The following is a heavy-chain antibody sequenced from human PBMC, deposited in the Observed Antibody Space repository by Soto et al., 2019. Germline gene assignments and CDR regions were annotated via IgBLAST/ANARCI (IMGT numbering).Heavy chain of an antibody. V-gene: IGHV4-30-2*01. J-gene: IGHJ6*02. CDR2: IYHSGSA. D-gene: IGHD3-10*01. CDR3: ARASMVRGMDV. CDR1: GGSISSGGYS. Sequence: PSETLSLTCAVSGGSISSGGYSWSWIRQPPGRGLEWIGYIYHSGSAYYNPSLKSRVTISVDRSKNQFSLKLSSVTAADTAVYYCARASMVRGMDVWGQGTTVTVSS.